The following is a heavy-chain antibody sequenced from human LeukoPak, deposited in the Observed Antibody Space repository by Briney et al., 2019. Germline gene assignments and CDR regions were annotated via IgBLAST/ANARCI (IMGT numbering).Heavy chain of an antibody. CDR2: IYSSGSA. Sequence: SETLSLTCTVSGGSISSYYWGWIRQPPGKGLEWIGSIYSSGSAYYNPSLKSRVPISVDTSKNQFSLRLSSVTAADAAVYYCQSRYLEWLLEYWGQGTLLTVSS. J-gene: IGHJ4*02. CDR1: GGSISSYY. D-gene: IGHD3-3*01. CDR3: QSRYLEWLLEY. V-gene: IGHV4-39*01.